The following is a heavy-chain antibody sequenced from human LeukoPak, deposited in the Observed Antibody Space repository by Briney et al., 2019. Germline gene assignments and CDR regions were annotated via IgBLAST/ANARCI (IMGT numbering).Heavy chain of an antibody. J-gene: IGHJ4*02. CDR3: AKDLAGSGSYSFDY. D-gene: IGHD1-26*01. CDR2: ISGSGGST. CDR1: GFTFSNYA. Sequence: GGSLRLSCAASGFTFSNYAMNWVRQAPGRGLEWVSAISGSGGSTYYADSVKGRFTISRDNSKTTLYLQMNSLRAEATAVYYCAKDLAGSGSYSFDYWGQGTLVTVSS. V-gene: IGHV3-23*01.